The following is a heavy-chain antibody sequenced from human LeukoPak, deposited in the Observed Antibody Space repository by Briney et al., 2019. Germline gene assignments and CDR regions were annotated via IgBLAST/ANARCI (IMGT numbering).Heavy chain of an antibody. CDR1: GFTVSSNY. D-gene: IGHD2-2*01. V-gene: IGHV3-53*04. CDR2: IYSGGST. CDR3: ATERIYCSSTSCYYYYYGMDV. J-gene: IGHJ6*02. Sequence: GGSLRLSCAASGFTVSSNYMSWVRQAPGKGLEWVSVIYSGGSTYYADSVKGRFTISRHNSKNTLYLQMNSLRAEDTAVYYCATERIYCSSTSCYYYYYGMDVWGQGTTVTVS.